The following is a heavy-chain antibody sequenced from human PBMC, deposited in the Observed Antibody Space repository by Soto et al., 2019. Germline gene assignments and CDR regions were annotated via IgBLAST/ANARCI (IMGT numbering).Heavy chain of an antibody. CDR1: GGSIRSGGYS. CDR3: ARGVNILLQRFYSGMDV. Sequence: PSETLSLTCTVSGGSIRSGGYSWSWIRQPPGKGLEWIGYVYHSGSTYYSSSLKSRVTISVDLSKNQISLKLTSVTAADTAVYYCARGVNILLQRFYSGMDVSGQGTSLTL. J-gene: IGHJ6*02. V-gene: IGHV4-30-2*01. D-gene: IGHD1-1*01. CDR2: VYHSGST.